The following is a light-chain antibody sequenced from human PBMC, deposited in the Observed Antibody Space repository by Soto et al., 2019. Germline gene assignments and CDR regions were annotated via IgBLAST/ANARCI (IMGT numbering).Light chain of an antibody. CDR1: SSDVGAYNS. CDR2: KGT. Sequence: QSVLAQPASVSGSPGQPVTISCTGTSSDVGAYNSVSWYQQHPDKAPQLMIYKGTQRPSGVSNRSSGSTSGNAASLTISGLQAGDEADYFCCSSAPESTYVFGTGTKVTVL. J-gene: IGLJ1*01. CDR3: CSSAPESTYV. V-gene: IGLV2-23*01.